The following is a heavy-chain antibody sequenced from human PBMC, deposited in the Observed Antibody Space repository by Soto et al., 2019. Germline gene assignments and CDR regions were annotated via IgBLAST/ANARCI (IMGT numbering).Heavy chain of an antibody. Sequence: SETLSLTCTVSGGSINSNTYYWGWIRQPPGKELEWIGNINYSGSPYYNPSLKSRVTIPVDTSKNQFSLMLSSVTAADTAVYYCARRHYYSYDGDYWGRGTLVTVSS. CDR3: ARRHYYSYDGDY. CDR1: GGSINSNTYY. CDR2: INYSGSP. D-gene: IGHD5-18*01. J-gene: IGHJ4*02. V-gene: IGHV4-39*01.